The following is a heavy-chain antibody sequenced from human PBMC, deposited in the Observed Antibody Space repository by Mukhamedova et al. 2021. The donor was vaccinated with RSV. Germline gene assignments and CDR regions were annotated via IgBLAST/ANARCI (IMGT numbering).Heavy chain of an antibody. CDR2: NPNSGGT. V-gene: IGHV1-2*02. D-gene: IGHD3-3*01. CDR3: ARVETYYDFWSGYLLDY. Sequence: NPNSGGTNYAQKFQGRVTMTRDPSISTAYMELSRLRSDDTAVYYCARVETYYDFWSGYLLDYLGQGTLVTVSS. J-gene: IGHJ4*02.